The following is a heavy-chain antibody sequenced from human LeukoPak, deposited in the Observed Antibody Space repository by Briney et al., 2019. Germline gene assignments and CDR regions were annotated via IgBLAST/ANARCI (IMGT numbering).Heavy chain of an antibody. D-gene: IGHD1-26*01. CDR2: ISGSGGST. Sequence: GGSLRLSCAASGFTFSSYAMSWVCQAPGKGLEWVSAISGSGGSTYYADSVKGRFTISRDNSKNTLYLQMNSLRAEDTAVYYCARRVGATTASNWFDPWGQGTLDTVSS. J-gene: IGHJ5*02. CDR1: GFTFSSYA. V-gene: IGHV3-23*01. CDR3: ARRVGATTASNWFDP.